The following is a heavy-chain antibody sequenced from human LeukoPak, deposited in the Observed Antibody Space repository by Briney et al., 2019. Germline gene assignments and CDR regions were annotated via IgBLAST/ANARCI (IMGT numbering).Heavy chain of an antibody. CDR3: ARAYCGGDCYEGPYFFDY. CDR2: IYYNGST. Sequence: PSETLSLTCTVSGGSISSYYWSWIRQPPGKGLEWIGSIYYNGSTNYNPSLKGRVTISVDTSKNQFSLKLSSVTAADTAFYYCARAYCGGDCYEGPYFFDYWGQGTLVTVSS. V-gene: IGHV4-59*01. J-gene: IGHJ4*02. CDR1: GGSISSYY. D-gene: IGHD2-21*02.